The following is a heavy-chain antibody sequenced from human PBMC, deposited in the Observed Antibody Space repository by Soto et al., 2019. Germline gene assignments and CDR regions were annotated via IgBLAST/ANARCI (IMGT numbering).Heavy chain of an antibody. CDR3: ARDLRDSSGYYFDY. CDR2: INSDGSST. Sequence: EVQLVESGGGLVQPGGSLRLSCAPSGFTFSRYWMHWVRQAPGKGLVWVSRINSDGSSTSYADSVKGRFTISRDNXMNTLYLQMNSLRAEDTAVYYCARDLRDSSGYYFDYWGQGTLVTVSS. CDR1: GFTFSRYW. V-gene: IGHV3-74*01. D-gene: IGHD3-22*01. J-gene: IGHJ4*02.